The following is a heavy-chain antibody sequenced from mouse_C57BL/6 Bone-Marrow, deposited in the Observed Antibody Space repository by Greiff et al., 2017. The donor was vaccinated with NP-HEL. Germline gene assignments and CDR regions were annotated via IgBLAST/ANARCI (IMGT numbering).Heavy chain of an antibody. Sequence: QVQLQQSGAELVRPGASVTLSCKASGYTFTDYEMHWVKQTPVHGLEWIGAIDPETGGTAYNQKFKGKAILTADKSSSTVYMELRSLTSEDSAVYYCTGGIVYYSPYFDYWGQGTTLTVSS. J-gene: IGHJ2*01. D-gene: IGHD2-12*01. V-gene: IGHV1-15*01. CDR2: IDPETGGT. CDR1: GYTFTDYE. CDR3: TGGIVYYSPYFDY.